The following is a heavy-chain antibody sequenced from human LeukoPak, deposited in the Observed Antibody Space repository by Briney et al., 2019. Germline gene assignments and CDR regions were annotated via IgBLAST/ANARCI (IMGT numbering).Heavy chain of an antibody. D-gene: IGHD3-3*01. CDR1: GGTFSSYA. J-gene: IGHJ6*03. CDR3: ARVVLPAIFGNYYYYYMDV. CDR2: ITPIFGTA. Sequence: ASVKVSCKASGGTFSSYAISWVRQAPGQGLEWMGGITPIFGTANYAQKFQGRVTITADESTSTAYMELSSLRSEDTAVYYCARVVLPAIFGNYYYYYMDVWGKGTTVTVSS. V-gene: IGHV1-69*01.